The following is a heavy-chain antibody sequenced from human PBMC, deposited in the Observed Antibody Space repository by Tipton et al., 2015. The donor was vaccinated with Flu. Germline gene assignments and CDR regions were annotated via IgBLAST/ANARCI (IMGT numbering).Heavy chain of an antibody. CDR2: INHSGST. J-gene: IGHJ3*02. V-gene: IGHV4-34*01. CDR1: GGSFSGYY. CDR3: ARVMVRGVIPDAFDI. Sequence: LRLSCAVYGGSFSGYYWSWIRQPPGKGLEWIGEINHSGSTNYNPSLKSRVTISVDTSKNQFSLKLSSVTAADTAVYYCARVMVRGVIPDAFDIWGQGTRVTVSS. D-gene: IGHD3-10*01.